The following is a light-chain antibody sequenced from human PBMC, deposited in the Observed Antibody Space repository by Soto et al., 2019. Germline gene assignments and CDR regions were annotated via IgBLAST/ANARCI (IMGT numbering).Light chain of an antibody. V-gene: IGKV3-11*01. CDR2: YAS. CDR1: QSLTISY. CDR3: QQCYNWPQWT. Sequence: EVMFTQSPGTLSLSPGERATLSCRASQSLTISYLACYQQKPGQSPRLLIYYASNSATGIPARFSGSGSGTDFTLTISSLEPEDFAVYYCQQCYNWPQWTFGQGTKVDNK. J-gene: IGKJ1*01.